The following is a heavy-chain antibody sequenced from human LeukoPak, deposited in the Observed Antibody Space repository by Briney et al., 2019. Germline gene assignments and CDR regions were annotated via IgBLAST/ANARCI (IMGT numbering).Heavy chain of an antibody. J-gene: IGHJ4*02. V-gene: IGHV1-69*01. CDR1: GGTFSSYA. CDR2: IIPIFGTA. CDR3: ARDISGYYYFDY. D-gene: IGHD3-22*01. Sequence: GSSVKVSCKASGGTFSSYAISWVRQAPGQGLEWMGGIIPIFGTANYAQKFQGRVTITADESTSTAYMELSSLRAEDTAVYYCARDISGYYYFDYWGQGTLVTVSS.